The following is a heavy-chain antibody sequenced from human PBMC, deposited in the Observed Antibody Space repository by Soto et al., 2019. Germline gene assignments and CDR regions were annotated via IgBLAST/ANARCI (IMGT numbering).Heavy chain of an antibody. CDR3: AKDDRYYDFWRTHY. V-gene: IGHV3-23*01. CDR2: ISGSGGST. D-gene: IGHD3-3*01. J-gene: IGHJ4*02. CDR1: GFTFSSYA. Sequence: GGSLILSCAASGFTFSSYAMSWVRQAPGKGLEWVSAISGSGGSTYYADSVKGRFTISRDNSKNTLYLQMNSLRAEDTAVYYCAKDDRYYDFWRTHYWGQGTLVTVSS.